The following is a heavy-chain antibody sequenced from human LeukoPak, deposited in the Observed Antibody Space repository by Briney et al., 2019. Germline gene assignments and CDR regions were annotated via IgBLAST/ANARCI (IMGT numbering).Heavy chain of an antibody. V-gene: IGHV4-39*07. CDR2: IYYDGST. Sequence: SETLSLTCTVSGDSIRNTLFYWGWIRQPPGKGLEWIGTIYYDGSTYYNPSLKSRVTISRDTSKNQFSLKLSSVTAADTAVYYCASRPGSASGWGQGTLVTVSS. D-gene: IGHD6-19*01. CDR1: GDSIRNTLFY. CDR3: ASRPGSASG. J-gene: IGHJ4*02.